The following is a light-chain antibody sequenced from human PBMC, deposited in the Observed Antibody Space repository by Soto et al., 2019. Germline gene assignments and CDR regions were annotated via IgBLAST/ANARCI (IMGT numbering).Light chain of an antibody. V-gene: IGKV1-9*01. J-gene: IGKJ3*01. Sequence: DIQLTQSPSFLSASVGDRVTITCRASQGISSYLAWYQQKPGKAPKLLIYAASTLQSGVPSSFSGSGSGTELTLPRSSLQPEDFATYYCQQLNSYPLFGPGTKVDIK. CDR2: AAS. CDR3: QQLNSYPL. CDR1: QGISSY.